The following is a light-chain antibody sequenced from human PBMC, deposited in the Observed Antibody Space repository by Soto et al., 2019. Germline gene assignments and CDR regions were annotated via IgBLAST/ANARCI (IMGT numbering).Light chain of an antibody. V-gene: IGKV1-5*01. CDR1: QSISSW. Sequence: DIQMTQSPSTLSASVGDRVTITCRASQSISSWLAWYQQKPGKAPKLLIYDASSLESGVPSRFSGSGSGTEFTLNFSSLQPDDFATYYCQQYNSYLYTFGQGTKLEIK. J-gene: IGKJ2*01. CDR3: QQYNSYLYT. CDR2: DAS.